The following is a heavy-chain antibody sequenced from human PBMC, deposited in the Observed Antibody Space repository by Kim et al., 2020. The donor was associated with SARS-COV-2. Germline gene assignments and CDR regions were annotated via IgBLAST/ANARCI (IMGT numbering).Heavy chain of an antibody. CDR3: ARDVGFTMVRGVINWKNWFDP. V-gene: IGHV4-31*03. CDR2: IYYSGST. J-gene: IGHJ5*02. D-gene: IGHD3-10*01. CDR1: GGSISSGGYY. Sequence: SETLSLTCTVSGGSISSGGYYWSWIRQHPGKGLEWIGYIYYSGSTYYNPSLKSRVTISVDTSKNQFSLKLSSVTAADTAVYYCARDVGFTMVRGVINWKNWFDPWGQGTLVTVSS.